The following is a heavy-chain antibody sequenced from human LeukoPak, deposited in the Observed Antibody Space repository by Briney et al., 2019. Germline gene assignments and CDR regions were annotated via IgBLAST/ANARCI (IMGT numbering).Heavy chain of an antibody. CDR1: AGSISSYY. CDR2: VSGSGGNT. J-gene: IGHJ6*03. D-gene: IGHD3-16*01. V-gene: IGHV3-23*01. CDR3: AKGGGHYYYYDYMDV. Sequence: ETLSLTCTVSAGSISSYYWSWIRQPPGKGLEWVSGVSGSGGNTNYADSVKGRFTISRDNSKNTVYLQMNSLRAEDTAIYYCAKGGGHYYYYDYMDVWGKGTTVTVSS.